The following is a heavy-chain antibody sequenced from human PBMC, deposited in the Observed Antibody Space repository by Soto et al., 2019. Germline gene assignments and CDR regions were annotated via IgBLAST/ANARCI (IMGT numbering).Heavy chain of an antibody. Sequence: XWSLRISCSSSGFTFSSYGMHWVRKTPGKGLEWVAVISYDGSNKYYADSVKGRFTISRDNSKNTLYLQMNSLRAEDTAVYYCAKDVVVGATTGLGDYYYYYGMDVWGQGTTVTVSS. CDR3: AKDVVVGATTGLGDYYYYYGMDV. D-gene: IGHD1-26*01. J-gene: IGHJ6*02. V-gene: IGHV3-30*18. CDR2: ISYDGSNK. CDR1: GFTFSSYG.